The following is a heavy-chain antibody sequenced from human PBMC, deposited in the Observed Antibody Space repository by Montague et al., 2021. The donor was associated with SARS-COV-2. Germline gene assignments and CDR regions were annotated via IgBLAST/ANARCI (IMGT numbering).Heavy chain of an antibody. V-gene: IGHV4-34*01. CDR2: INHSANT. J-gene: IGHJ6*04. Sequence: SETLSLTCAVHGGSLSGYYWSLIRPPPEKGLESIGEINHSANTKYNPSLKSPVTVSIDTSKNQFSLKMTSVTAADTATYYCASGIYPSGSYYNRYYYGLNIWGTGTTVIASS. D-gene: IGHD3-10*01. CDR3: ASGIYPSGSYYNRYYYGLNI. CDR1: GGSLSGYY.